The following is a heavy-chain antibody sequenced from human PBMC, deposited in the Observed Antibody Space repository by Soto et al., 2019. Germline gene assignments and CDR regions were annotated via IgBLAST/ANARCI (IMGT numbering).Heavy chain of an antibody. V-gene: IGHV1-3*01. CDR3: ARGIATGQLDP. CDR2: INPDNGNT. D-gene: IGHD2-15*01. CDR1: RYTFTRYT. J-gene: IGHJ5*02. Sequence: ASVKVSCKASRYTFTRYTMNWVRQAPGQRLEWMGWINPDNGNTKSSQKFQDRVIITRDTSASTAYMDLSSLRSEDTAVYYCARGIATGQLDPWGQGTQVTVSS.